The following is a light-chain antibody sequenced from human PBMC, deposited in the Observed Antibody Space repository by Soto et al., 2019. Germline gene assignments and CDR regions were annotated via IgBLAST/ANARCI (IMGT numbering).Light chain of an antibody. Sequence: LTQPASVSGSPGRSITISCTRTSGGIASNYVQWYQQRPGSAPTIVIYEHNQRPSGVPDRFSGSTDGSSNSASLTISGLQTEDEADYYCQSYDSSFVLFGGGTKLTVL. CDR1: SGGIASNY. V-gene: IGLV6-57*03. CDR3: QSYDSSFVL. J-gene: IGLJ2*01. CDR2: EHN.